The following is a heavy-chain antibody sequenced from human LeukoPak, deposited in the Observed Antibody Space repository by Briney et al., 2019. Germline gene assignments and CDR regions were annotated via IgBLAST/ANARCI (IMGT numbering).Heavy chain of an antibody. Sequence: ASVKVSCKASGYTFTSYYIHWVRQAPGQGLDWMGIINPSGGSTSYAQKFQGRVTVTRDTSTSTVYMELNSLRSEDTAVYYCARGAIGGPTYYFDYWGQGTLVTVSS. D-gene: IGHD3-16*01. J-gene: IGHJ4*02. CDR2: INPSGGST. V-gene: IGHV1-46*01. CDR3: ARGAIGGPTYYFDY. CDR1: GYTFTSYY.